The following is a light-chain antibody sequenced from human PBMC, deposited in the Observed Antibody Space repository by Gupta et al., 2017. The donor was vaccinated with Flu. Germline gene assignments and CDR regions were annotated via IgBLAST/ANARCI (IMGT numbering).Light chain of an antibody. Sequence: VIIICTRCSGSIGSTYEQWYRQRPGHSPVRVIYDDNIRPSGFPERFSGSIASSSTSVSITISRLEAEDEYYSDSRYSTRSNQVVFGGGTKLTVL. CDR1: SGSIGSTY. V-gene: IGLV6-57*01. CDR2: DDN. CDR3: RYSTRSNQVV. J-gene: IGLJ2*01.